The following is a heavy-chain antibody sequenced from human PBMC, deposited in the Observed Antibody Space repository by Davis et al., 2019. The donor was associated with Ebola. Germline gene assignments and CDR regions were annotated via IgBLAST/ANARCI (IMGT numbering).Heavy chain of an antibody. V-gene: IGHV3-7*01. CDR2: IKHDGSEE. Sequence: GGSLRLSCAVSGFTFSTYWMAWVRQAPGKGLEWVANIKHDGSEEYYVDSVKGRFTISRDNAQNSLYLQMNSLRAGDTAVYYCSRNRYHDYWGQGTVVTVSS. D-gene: IGHD2-2*01. CDR3: SRNRYHDY. J-gene: IGHJ4*02. CDR1: GFTFSTYW.